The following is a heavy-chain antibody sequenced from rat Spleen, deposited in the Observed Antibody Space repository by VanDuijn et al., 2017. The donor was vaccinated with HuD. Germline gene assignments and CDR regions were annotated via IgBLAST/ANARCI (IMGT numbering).Heavy chain of an antibody. CDR1: GYSITNNY. J-gene: IGHJ2*01. CDR3: ARSRYFDY. CDR2: ISYSGST. Sequence: EVQLQESGPGLVKPSQSLSLTCSVTGYSITNNYWGWIRKFPGNKMEWMGYISYSGSTSYNPSLKSRISITRDTSKNQFFLQLNSVTTEETATYSCARSRYFDYWGQGVMVTVSS. V-gene: IGHV3-1*01.